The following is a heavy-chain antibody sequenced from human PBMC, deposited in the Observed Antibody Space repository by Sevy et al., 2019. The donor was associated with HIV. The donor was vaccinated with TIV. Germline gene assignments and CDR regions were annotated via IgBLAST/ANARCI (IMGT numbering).Heavy chain of an antibody. Sequence: GGSLRLSCAASGFTFSDYYMSWIRQAPGKGLEWVSYISSSGSTIYYADSVKGRFTISRDNAKNSLYLQMNSLRAEDTAVYYCARGSRRDYDSSGTWNYFDYWGQGTLVTVSS. CDR1: GFTFSDYY. CDR3: ARGSRRDYDSSGTWNYFDY. D-gene: IGHD3-22*01. J-gene: IGHJ4*02. CDR2: ISSSGSTI. V-gene: IGHV3-11*01.